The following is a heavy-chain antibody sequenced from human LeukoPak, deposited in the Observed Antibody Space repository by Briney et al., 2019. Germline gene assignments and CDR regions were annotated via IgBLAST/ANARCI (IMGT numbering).Heavy chain of an antibody. Sequence: GGSLRPSCAASGFTVSSNHMSWVRQAPGKGLEWVANIKHDGSEKYYVDSVKGRFTISRDNAKNSLYLQMNSLRVEDTAVYYCVSGYCSSINCPVEDWLGVWGKGTTVTVSS. J-gene: IGHJ6*04. D-gene: IGHD2-2*01. CDR2: IKHDGSEK. CDR1: GFTVSSNH. CDR3: VSGYCSSINCPVEDWLGV. V-gene: IGHV3-7*03.